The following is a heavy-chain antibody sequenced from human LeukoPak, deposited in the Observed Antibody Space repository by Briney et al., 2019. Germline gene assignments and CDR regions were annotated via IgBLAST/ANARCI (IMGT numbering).Heavy chain of an antibody. D-gene: IGHD4-11*01. V-gene: IGHV3-23*01. CDR2: ISDTGNT. CDR1: GFTLSSYA. J-gene: IGHJ4*02. Sequence: GGSLRLSCAASGFTLSSYAMSWVRQAPGKGLEWVSAISDTGNTYHADSVKGRFTISRDSSKNTLFLQMNSLRAEDTAVYYCARETPYSNTWTDFDFWGQGTLVTVSS. CDR3: ARETPYSNTWTDFDF.